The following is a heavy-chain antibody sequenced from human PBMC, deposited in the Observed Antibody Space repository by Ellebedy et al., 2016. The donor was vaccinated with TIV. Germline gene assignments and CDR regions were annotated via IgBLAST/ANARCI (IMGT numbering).Heavy chain of an antibody. D-gene: IGHD1-7*01. CDR2: IIPAFGTV. Sequence: SVKVSXKSSGDTFSSYAISWVRQAPGQGLEWVGGIIPAFGTVRYAQKFQGRVTISADDSLVTAYMEVDSLRSDDTAVYYCARDSGMRSGTDPVDDFTYMDVWGKGTTVTVSS. CDR1: GDTFSSYA. CDR3: ARDSGMRSGTDPVDDFTYMDV. V-gene: IGHV1-69*13. J-gene: IGHJ6*03.